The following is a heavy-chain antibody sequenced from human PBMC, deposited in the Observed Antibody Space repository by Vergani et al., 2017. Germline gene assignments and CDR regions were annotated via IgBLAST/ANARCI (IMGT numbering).Heavy chain of an antibody. CDR1: GFTFSSYG. CDR3: AKMTTGYCSGGSCYSVFFDY. CDR2: ISYDGSNK. V-gene: IGHV3-30*18. J-gene: IGHJ4*02. D-gene: IGHD2-15*01. Sequence: QVQLVESGGGVVQPGRSLRLSCAASGFTFSSYGMHWVRQAPGKGLEWVAVISYDGSNKYYADSVKGRFTISRDNSKNTLYLQMNSLRAEDTAVYYCAKMTTGYCSGGSCYSVFFDYWGQGTLVTVSS.